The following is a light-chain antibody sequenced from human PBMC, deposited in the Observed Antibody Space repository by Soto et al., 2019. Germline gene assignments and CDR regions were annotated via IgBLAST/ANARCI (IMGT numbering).Light chain of an antibody. CDR2: GAS. CDR3: HQYGYSPNT. V-gene: IGKV3-20*01. J-gene: IGKJ2*01. Sequence: EIVLTQSPGTLSLSPGERATLSCRASRSVSTRYLAWYQQKPGQAPRLLIYGASTRATGIPDKFSGSGSGTEFTLTISRLEPEDFAVYYCHQYGYSPNTFGQGTKLEIK. CDR1: RSVSTRY.